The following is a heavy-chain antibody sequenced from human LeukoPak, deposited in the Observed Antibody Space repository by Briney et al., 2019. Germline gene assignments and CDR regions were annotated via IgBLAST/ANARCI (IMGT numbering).Heavy chain of an antibody. J-gene: IGHJ4*02. V-gene: IGHV4-59*08. CDR1: GGSTGSDY. CDR3: ARLSLHCSGGSCYRGAFDS. CDR2: VYYSGVT. Sequence: PSETLSLTCTVYGGSTGSDYWSWIRQPPGKGLEWIAYVYYSGVTSYNPSLTGRVAISIDTSKNQFSLKLSSVTAADTAVYYCARLSLHCSGGSCYRGAFDSWGQGTLVTVSS. D-gene: IGHD2-15*01.